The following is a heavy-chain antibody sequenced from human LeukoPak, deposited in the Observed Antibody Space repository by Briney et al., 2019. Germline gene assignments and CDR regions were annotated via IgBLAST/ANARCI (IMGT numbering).Heavy chain of an antibody. V-gene: IGHV4-59*01. CDR1: DVSFSTYY. Sequence: SETLSLTCTVSDVSFSTYYWSWIRQPPGRGLEWSGYIYYSGTTNYNPSLKSRVTISVDTSKNQFSLRLSSVTAADTAVYYCARDGGSGGRLFDSWGQGTLVTVSS. CDR3: ARDGGSGGRLFDS. D-gene: IGHD2-15*01. CDR2: IYYSGTT. J-gene: IGHJ4*02.